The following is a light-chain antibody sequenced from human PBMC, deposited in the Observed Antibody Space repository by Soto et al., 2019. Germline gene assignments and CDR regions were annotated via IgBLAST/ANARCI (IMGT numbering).Light chain of an antibody. J-gene: IGKJ1*01. Sequence: DIQMTQSPSSLSASVGEKVTITSRASQSISGYLNWYQQKPGKAPKLLIYAASSLQSGVPSRFSGSGSGTDFTLTISSLQPEDFATYYCQQSYSTPWTFGQGTKVEIK. V-gene: IGKV1-39*01. CDR2: AAS. CDR3: QQSYSTPWT. CDR1: QSISGY.